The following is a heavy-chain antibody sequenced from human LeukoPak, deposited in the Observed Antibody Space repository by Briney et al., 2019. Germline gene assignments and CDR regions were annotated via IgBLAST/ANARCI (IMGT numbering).Heavy chain of an antibody. CDR1: GFTFSSYA. CDR3: ARDIAAAGTLIFVFDY. V-gene: IGHV3-30-3*01. Sequence: GGSLRLSCAASGFTFSSYAMHWVRQAPGKGLEWVAVISYDGSNKYYADSVKGRFTISRDNSKNTLYLQMNSLRAEDTAVYYCARDIAAAGTLIFVFDYWGQGTLVTVSS. J-gene: IGHJ4*02. CDR2: ISYDGSNK. D-gene: IGHD6-13*01.